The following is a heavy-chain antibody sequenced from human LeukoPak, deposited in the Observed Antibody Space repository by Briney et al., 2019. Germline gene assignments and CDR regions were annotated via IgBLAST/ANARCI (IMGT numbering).Heavy chain of an antibody. CDR2: ISSSSSYI. CDR3: ARAYPDTTSGSYPY. V-gene: IGHV3-21*01. D-gene: IGHD1-26*01. J-gene: IGHJ4*02. Sequence: GGSLRLSCAASGFTFSIYSMNWVRQAPGKGLEWVSSISSSSSYIYYADSVKGRFTISRDNAKNSLYLQMNSLRAEDTAVYYCARAYPDTTSGSYPYWGQGTLVTVSS. CDR1: GFTFSIYS.